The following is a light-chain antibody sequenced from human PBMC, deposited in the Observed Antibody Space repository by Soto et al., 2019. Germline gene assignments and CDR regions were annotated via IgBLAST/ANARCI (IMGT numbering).Light chain of an antibody. V-gene: IGKV1-17*01. J-gene: IGKJ4*01. CDR2: AAF. CDR1: QSISNS. CDR3: LQHNSYPLT. Sequence: DIQVTQSPSTPSASVGDRVTITCRASQSISNSLAWFQQKPGKAPKRLIYAAFSLQSGAPSRFSGSGSGTEFTLTISSLQPEDFATYFCLQHNSYPLTFGGGTKVDIK.